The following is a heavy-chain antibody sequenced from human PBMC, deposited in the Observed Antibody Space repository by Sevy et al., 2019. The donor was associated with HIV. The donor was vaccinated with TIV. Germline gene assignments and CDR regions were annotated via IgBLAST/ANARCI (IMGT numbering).Heavy chain of an antibody. CDR1: GYTFTVYY. J-gene: IGHJ4*02. V-gene: IGHV1-2*02. D-gene: IGHD3-3*01. CDR2: INPNSGGT. Sequence: ASVKVSCKASGYTFTVYYLNWVRQAPGQGLEWMGWINPNSGGTKYAQKFEGRVTMTTDTSIRTAYMELSSLGSDDTAVYYCARDSDFWSGSSTFTYWGQGTLVTVSS. CDR3: ARDSDFWSGSSTFTY.